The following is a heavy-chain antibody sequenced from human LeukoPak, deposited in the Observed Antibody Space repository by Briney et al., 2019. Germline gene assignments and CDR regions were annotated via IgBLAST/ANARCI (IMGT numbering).Heavy chain of an antibody. CDR2: ISYSGSTI. V-gene: IGHV3-48*03. J-gene: IGHJ4*02. CDR1: GFTFSSNE. Sequence: GGSLRLSCAASGFTFSSNELNWVRQAPGKGLEWVSYISYSGSTIYYADSVKGRFTISRDNAKNSLYLQMNSLRAEDTATYYCYYAGCWGQGTLVTVSS. CDR3: YYAGC. D-gene: IGHD3-3*01.